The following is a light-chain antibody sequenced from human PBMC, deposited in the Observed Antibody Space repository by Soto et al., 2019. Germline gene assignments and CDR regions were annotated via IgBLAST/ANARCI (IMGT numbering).Light chain of an antibody. CDR1: QNVTSSY. CDR2: GAS. CDR3: QRIT. J-gene: IGKJ5*01. Sequence: EIVLTQSPDTLSFSPWEIATLSCRASQNVTSSYLAWHQKKPGQAPRLLIYGASRRATGVPDRFSGSGSGTDFTLTTSRLEPEDFAVYYCQRITFGQGTRLEI. V-gene: IGKV3-20*01.